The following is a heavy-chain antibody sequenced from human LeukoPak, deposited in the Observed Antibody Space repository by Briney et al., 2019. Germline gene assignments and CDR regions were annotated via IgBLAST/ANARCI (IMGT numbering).Heavy chain of an antibody. CDR2: IIPIFGTA. Sequence: GSSVKVSCKASGGTFSSYAISWVRLAPGQGLEWMGGIIPIFGTANYAQKVQGRVTITTDESTSTAYMELSSLRSEDTAVYYCSRLVLEVPLGYCSSTSCPNWFDPWGQGTLVTVSS. CDR3: SRLVLEVPLGYCSSTSCPNWFDP. D-gene: IGHD2-2*03. CDR1: GGTFSSYA. J-gene: IGHJ5*02. V-gene: IGHV1-69*05.